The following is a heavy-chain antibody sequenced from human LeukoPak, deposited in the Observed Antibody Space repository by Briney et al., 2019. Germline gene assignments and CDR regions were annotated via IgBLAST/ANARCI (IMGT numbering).Heavy chain of an antibody. CDR3: ARSFDI. V-gene: IGHV3-48*02. CDR2: ISSSIITL. Sequence: RLSCAASGFTFSSYNMNWVREAXGKGLGRVSYISSSIITLYYADSVKGRFTISRDNAKNSLYLQMNSLRDEDTAVYYCARSFDIWGQGTMVXVSS. J-gene: IGHJ3*02. CDR1: GFTFSSYN.